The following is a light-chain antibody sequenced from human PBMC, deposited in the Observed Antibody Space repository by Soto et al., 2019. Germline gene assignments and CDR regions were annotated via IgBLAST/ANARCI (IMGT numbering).Light chain of an antibody. J-gene: IGKJ5*01. V-gene: IGKV3-20*01. CDR1: QSVSSSY. Sequence: EIVVTQAPGTLSLSPGERATLSCRASQSVSSSYLAWYQQKPGQAPRLLIYGASIRATGIPDRFSGSGSGTDFTLTIRRLEPEDFAVYYCQQYGRSSTFGQGKRLEIK. CDR2: GAS. CDR3: QQYGRSST.